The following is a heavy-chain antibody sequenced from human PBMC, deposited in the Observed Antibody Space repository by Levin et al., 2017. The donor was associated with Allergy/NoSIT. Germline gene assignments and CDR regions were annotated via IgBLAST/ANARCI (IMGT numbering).Heavy chain of an antibody. V-gene: IGHV1-8*01. CDR1: GYTFTSYD. J-gene: IGHJ4*02. CDR3: ARGRRDSGSSFDY. Sequence: KPGGSLRLSCKASGYTFTSYDINWVRQATGQGLEWMGWMNPNSGNTGYAQKFQGRVTMTRNTSISTAYMELSSLRSEDTAVYYCARGRRDSGSSFDYWGQGTLVTVSS. CDR2: MNPNSGNT. D-gene: IGHD1-26*01.